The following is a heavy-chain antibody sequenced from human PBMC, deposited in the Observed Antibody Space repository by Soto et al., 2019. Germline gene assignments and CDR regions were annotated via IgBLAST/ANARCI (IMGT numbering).Heavy chain of an antibody. CDR1: GGSFSGYY. Sequence: PAETLSLTCAVYGGSFSGYYWSWIRQPPGKGLEWIGEINHSGSTNYNPSLKSRVTISVDTSKNQFSLKLTSVTAADTAVYYCARDKITGLFDYGGQGTLVTVSS. J-gene: IGHJ4*02. D-gene: IGHD2-8*02. V-gene: IGHV4-34*01. CDR3: ARDKITGLFDY. CDR2: INHSGST.